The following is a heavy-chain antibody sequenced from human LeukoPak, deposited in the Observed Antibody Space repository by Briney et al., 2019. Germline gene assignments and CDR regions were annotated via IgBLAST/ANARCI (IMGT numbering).Heavy chain of an antibody. J-gene: IGHJ4*02. CDR1: GFTFSGYE. Sequence: PGGPLRLSCAASGFTFSGYEMNWVRQAPGKGLEWVSYISSSGSTIYYADSVKGRFTISRDNAKNSLYLQMNSLRAEDTAVYYCASSSWYPLFDCWGQGTLVTVSS. CDR3: ASSSWYPLFDC. D-gene: IGHD6-13*01. CDR2: ISSSGSTI. V-gene: IGHV3-48*03.